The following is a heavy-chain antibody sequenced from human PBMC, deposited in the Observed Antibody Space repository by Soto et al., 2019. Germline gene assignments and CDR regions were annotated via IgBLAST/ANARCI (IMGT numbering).Heavy chain of an antibody. J-gene: IGHJ6*02. CDR1: GFTFSSYA. V-gene: IGHV3-23*01. Sequence: GGPLRLSCAASGFTFSSYAMSWVRQAPGKGLEWVSAISGSGGSTYYADSVKGRFTISRDNSKNTLYLQMNSLRAEDTAVYYCAKTVAGTRTYYYYYGMDVWGQGTTVTVSS. D-gene: IGHD6-19*01. CDR2: ISGSGGST. CDR3: AKTVAGTRTYYYYYGMDV.